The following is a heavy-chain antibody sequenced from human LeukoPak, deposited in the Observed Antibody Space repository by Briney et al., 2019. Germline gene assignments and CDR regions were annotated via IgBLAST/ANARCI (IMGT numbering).Heavy chain of an antibody. V-gene: IGHV3-33*01. Sequence: GGSLRLSCAASGFTFSGYGMHWVRQAPDKGLEWVALIWSDGSKTSYADSVEGRFTISRDNSKNTLYLQMTSLSAEDMAVYYCARDDEAQGNSFDIWGQGTMVTVSS. CDR1: GFTFSGYG. D-gene: IGHD2/OR15-2a*01. J-gene: IGHJ3*02. CDR3: ARDDEAQGNSFDI. CDR2: IWSDGSKT.